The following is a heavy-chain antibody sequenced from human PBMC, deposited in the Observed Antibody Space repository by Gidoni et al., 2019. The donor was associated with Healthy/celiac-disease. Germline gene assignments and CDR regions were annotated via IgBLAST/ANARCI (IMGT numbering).Heavy chain of an antibody. J-gene: IGHJ5*02. CDR1: GGSFSGYY. CDR2: INHSGST. CDR3: ARNRFKGYDFWSGPVGFDP. Sequence: QVQLQQWGAGLLKPSETLSLTCAVYGGSFSGYYWSWIRQPPGKGLEWIGEINHSGSTNYNPSLKSRVTISVDTSKNQFSLKLSSVTAADTAVYYCARNRFKGYDFWSGPVGFDPWGQGTLVTVSS. D-gene: IGHD3-3*01. V-gene: IGHV4-34*01.